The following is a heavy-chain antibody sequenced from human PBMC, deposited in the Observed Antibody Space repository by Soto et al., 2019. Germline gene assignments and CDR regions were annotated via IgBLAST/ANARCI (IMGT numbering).Heavy chain of an antibody. CDR2: IIPIFGTA. CDR1: GDTXISYA. Sequence: SXKVSFKASGDTXISYASGLVRQAPGQGLEWMGGIIPIFGTANYAQKFKGRVTITADKSTSTAYIELISLRSEDTAMYYCARGWYYYDSSGYAFDYWGQGTQGTVSS. D-gene: IGHD3-22*01. V-gene: IGHV1-69*06. J-gene: IGHJ4*02. CDR3: ARGWYYYDSSGYAFDY.